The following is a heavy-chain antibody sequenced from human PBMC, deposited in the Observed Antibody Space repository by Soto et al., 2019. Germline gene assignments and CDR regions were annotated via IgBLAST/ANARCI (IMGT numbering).Heavy chain of an antibody. J-gene: IGHJ4*02. CDR1: GFSVSGNQ. D-gene: IGHD2-8*01. Sequence: GGSLRLSCAASGFSVSGNQMGWVRQAPGKGLQWVSIAYSTGVTDYVDSVRGRFTVSRDISKNTLNLQMNSLRVEDTAVYYCARGMGDYWGQGTPITVSS. CDR2: AYSTGVT. CDR3: ARGMGDY. V-gene: IGHV3-53*03.